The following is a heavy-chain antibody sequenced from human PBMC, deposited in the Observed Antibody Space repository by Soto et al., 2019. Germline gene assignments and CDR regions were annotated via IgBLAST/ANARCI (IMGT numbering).Heavy chain of an antibody. CDR1: GFTFSSYA. D-gene: IGHD3-10*01. J-gene: IGHJ6*02. CDR3: AKRSITTLLYYYYGMDV. V-gene: IGHV3-23*01. Sequence: GGSLRLSCAASGFTFSSYAMSWVRQAPGKGLEWVSAISGSGGSTYYADSVKGRFTISRDNSKNTLYLQMNSLRAEDTAVYYCAKRSITTLLYYYYGMDVWGQGTTGIVSS. CDR2: ISGSGGST.